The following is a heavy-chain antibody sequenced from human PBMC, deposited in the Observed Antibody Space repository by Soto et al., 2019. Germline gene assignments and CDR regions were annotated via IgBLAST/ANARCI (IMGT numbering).Heavy chain of an antibody. J-gene: IGHJ4*02. Sequence: QVQLVESGGGVVQPGRSLRLSCAASGFTFSHYAMHWVRQAPGKGLEWVALMSYDGSNEYYADSVKGRFTISRDTSKNPLYLQMNSLRAEDTAVYYCAKDGSHNFDYWGQGTLVTVSS. CDR1: GFTFSHYA. D-gene: IGHD1-26*01. V-gene: IGHV3-30*18. CDR2: MSYDGSNE. CDR3: AKDGSHNFDY.